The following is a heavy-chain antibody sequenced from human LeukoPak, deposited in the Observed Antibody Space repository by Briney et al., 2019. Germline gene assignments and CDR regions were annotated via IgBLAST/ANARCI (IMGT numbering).Heavy chain of an antibody. CDR3: ARGVRSYSSDWAP. CDR1: GYTFTGYY. D-gene: IGHD6-19*01. V-gene: IGHV1-2*02. J-gene: IGHJ5*02. Sequence: ASVKVSCKASGYTFTGYYMHWVRQAPGQGLEWMGWINPNRGDTNYAQKFQGRVTMTRDTSISTAYMEMSRLRSDDTAVYYCARGVRSYSSDWAPWGQGTLVTVSS. CDR2: INPNRGDT.